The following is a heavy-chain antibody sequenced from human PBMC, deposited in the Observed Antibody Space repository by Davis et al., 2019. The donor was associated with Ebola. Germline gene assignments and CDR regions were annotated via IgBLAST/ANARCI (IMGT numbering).Heavy chain of an antibody. CDR2: INHSGST. J-gene: IGHJ5*02. Sequence: MPSETLSLTCAVYGGSFSGYYWSWIRQPPGKGLEWIGEINHSGSTNYNPSLKSRVTIPVDTSKNQFSLKLNSVTAADTAVYYCARVRGEGYSKSWYPPLNWFDPWGQGTLVTVSS. D-gene: IGHD6-13*01. CDR1: GGSFSGYY. V-gene: IGHV4-34*01. CDR3: ARVRGEGYSKSWYPPLNWFDP.